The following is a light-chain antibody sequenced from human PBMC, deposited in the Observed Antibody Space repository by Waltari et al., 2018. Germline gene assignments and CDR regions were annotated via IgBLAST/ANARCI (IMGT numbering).Light chain of an antibody. Sequence: QSALTQPASVSGSPGPSITISCTGPSSDVGGYNFVSWYQQHPGNAPKLMIYEVTNRPAGVSNRFSGSKSGNTASLTISGLLAEDEADYYCCSYTTTTTVVFGGGTKLTVL. J-gene: IGLJ3*02. CDR3: CSYTTTTTVV. V-gene: IGLV2-14*01. CDR2: EVT. CDR1: SSDVGGYNF.